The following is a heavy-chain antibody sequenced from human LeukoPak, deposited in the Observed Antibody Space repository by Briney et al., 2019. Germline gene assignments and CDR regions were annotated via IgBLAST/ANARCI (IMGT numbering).Heavy chain of an antibody. J-gene: IGHJ4*02. D-gene: IGHD3-22*01. CDR2: INADTGDT. Sequence: ASVKVSCKASGYTFTSYGINWVRQAPGQGLEWMGWINADTGDTKYSQEFQGRVTITRDTSASTAYMELGSLRSEDMAVYYCARESYYYDSSGRTLDYWGQGTLVTVSS. CDR1: GYTFTSYG. CDR3: ARESYYYDSSGRTLDY. V-gene: IGHV1-3*03.